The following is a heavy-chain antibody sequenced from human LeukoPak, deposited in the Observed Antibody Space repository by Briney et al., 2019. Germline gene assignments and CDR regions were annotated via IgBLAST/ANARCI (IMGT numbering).Heavy chain of an antibody. D-gene: IGHD5-18*01. J-gene: IGHJ6*02. Sequence: PSETLSLTCALSGGSFSGYYWSWIRDPPGKGLEWIGEIKHSGSTNYNPSLKSRVTISVDTSKSQFSLKLSSVTAADTAVYYCARSFDRYSYGYLYGMDVWGQGTTVTVSS. V-gene: IGHV4-34*01. CDR3: ARSFDRYSYGYLYGMDV. CDR2: IKHSGST. CDR1: GGSFSGYY.